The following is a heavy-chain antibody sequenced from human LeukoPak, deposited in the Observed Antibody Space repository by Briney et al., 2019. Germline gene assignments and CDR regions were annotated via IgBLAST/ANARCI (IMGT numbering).Heavy chain of an antibody. Sequence: GASVKVSCKASGGTFSSYAVSWVRQAPGQGLEWMGRIIPILGIANYAQKFQGRVTITADKSTSTTYMELSSLRSEDTAVYYCARRNVDTAMDVWGQGTTVTVSS. J-gene: IGHJ6*02. D-gene: IGHD5-18*01. CDR1: GGTFSSYA. CDR3: ARRNVDTAMDV. CDR2: IIPILGIA. V-gene: IGHV1-69*04.